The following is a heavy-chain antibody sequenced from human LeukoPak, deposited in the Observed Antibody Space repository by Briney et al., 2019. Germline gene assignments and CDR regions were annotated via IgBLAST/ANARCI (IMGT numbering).Heavy chain of an antibody. D-gene: IGHD1-7*01. Sequence: GGSLRLSCAASGFTFSSYWMSWVRQAPGKGLEWVANIKQDGSEKYYVDSVKGRFAISRDNAKNSLYLQMNSLRAEDTAVYYCARGWNYVLMDVWGKGTTVTVSS. V-gene: IGHV3-7*01. J-gene: IGHJ6*04. CDR1: GFTFSSYW. CDR3: ARGWNYVLMDV. CDR2: IKQDGSEK.